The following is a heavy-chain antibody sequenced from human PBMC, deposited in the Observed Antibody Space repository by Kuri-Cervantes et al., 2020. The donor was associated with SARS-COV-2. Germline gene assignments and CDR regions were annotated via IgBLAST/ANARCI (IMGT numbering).Heavy chain of an antibody. CDR2: IYTSGST. CDR1: GGSISSYY. CDR3: AREYYDILTGHQLFDY. J-gene: IGHJ4*02. D-gene: IGHD3-9*01. Sequence: ESLKISCTVSGGSISSYYWSWIRQPAGKGLEWIGRIYTSGSTNYNPSLKSRVTMSVATSKNQFSLKLSSVTAADTAVYYCAREYYDILTGHQLFDYWGPGTLVTVSS. V-gene: IGHV4-4*07.